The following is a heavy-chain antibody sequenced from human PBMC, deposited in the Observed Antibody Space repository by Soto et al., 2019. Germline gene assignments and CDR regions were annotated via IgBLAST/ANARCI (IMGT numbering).Heavy chain of an antibody. D-gene: IGHD6-13*01. CDR1: GGTFSSYA. Sequence: ASVKVSCKASGGTFSSYAISWVRQAPGQGLEWMGGIIPIFGTANYAQKFQGRVTITADESMSTAYMELSSLRSEDTAVYYCAEIAAAGISNNDYWGQGTLVTVSS. J-gene: IGHJ4*02. V-gene: IGHV1-69*13. CDR3: AEIAAAGISNNDY. CDR2: IIPIFGTA.